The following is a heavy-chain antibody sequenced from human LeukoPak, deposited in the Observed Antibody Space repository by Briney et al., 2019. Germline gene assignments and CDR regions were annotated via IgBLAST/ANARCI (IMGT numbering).Heavy chain of an antibody. D-gene: IGHD3-16*01. CDR1: GGSFSGYY. CDR3: ARDRGGGAEYAFDI. CDR2: IYTSGST. Sequence: SETLSLTCAVYGGSFSGYYWSWIRQPPGKGLEWIGRIYTSGSTTYNPSLKSRVTMSVDTSKNQFSLKLSSVTAADTAVYYCARDRGGGAEYAFDIWGQGTMVTVSS. V-gene: IGHV4-59*10. J-gene: IGHJ3*02.